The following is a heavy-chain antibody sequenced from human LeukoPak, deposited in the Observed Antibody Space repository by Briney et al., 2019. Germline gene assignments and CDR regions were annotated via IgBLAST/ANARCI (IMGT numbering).Heavy chain of an antibody. CDR2: ITGSGGST. Sequence: PGGSLRLSCAASGFTFSSNAMSWVRQAPGKGLEWVSAITGSGGSTYYTDSVKGRFTLSSDSSRNTVYFQLNNLRVEDTAIYYCAKASWVSSTDAVRWGQGTLVTVSS. CDR1: GFTFSSNA. CDR3: AKASWVSSTDAVR. J-gene: IGHJ4*02. V-gene: IGHV3-23*01. D-gene: IGHD3-16*01.